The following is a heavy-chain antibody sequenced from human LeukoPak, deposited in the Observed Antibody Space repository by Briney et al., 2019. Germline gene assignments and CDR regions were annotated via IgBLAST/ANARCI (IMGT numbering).Heavy chain of an antibody. D-gene: IGHD4-23*01. Sequence: PGGSLRLSCAASGFTFSSYWMQWVRQAPGKGLVWVSRINSDGSSASYADSVKGRFTISRDNAKNTLFLQMNSLRAEDTAVYYCARHLTYGGWNSWGQETLVTVSS. CDR3: ARHLTYGGWNS. V-gene: IGHV3-74*01. CDR1: GFTFSSYW. J-gene: IGHJ4*02. CDR2: INSDGSSA.